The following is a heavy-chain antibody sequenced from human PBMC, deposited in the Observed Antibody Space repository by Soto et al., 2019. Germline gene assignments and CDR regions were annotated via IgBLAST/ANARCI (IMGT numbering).Heavy chain of an antibody. CDR1: GFTFSDYS. CDR2: LTHGGTS. D-gene: IGHD1-1*01. CDR3: TKRATTVPTPGNYFDS. Sequence: EVHLLESGGGLVQPGGSLRLSCAASGFTFSDYSMSWVRQTPERGLEWVSTLTHGGTSYYAGSVQGRFIVSRDNSKSKVSLQMYSLRAEDTALYYCTKRATTVPTPGNYFDSWGQGTQVIVSS. J-gene: IGHJ4*02. V-gene: IGHV3-23*01.